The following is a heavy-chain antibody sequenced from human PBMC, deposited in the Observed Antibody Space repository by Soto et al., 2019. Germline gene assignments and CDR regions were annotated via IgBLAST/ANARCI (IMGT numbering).Heavy chain of an antibody. J-gene: IGHJ4*02. Sequence: SLRLSCTTSGFSFRNYAMHWVRQAPGKGLEWVAVIWYDGSKKYYADSVTGRFTASRDNSKNMMFLQMNSLRAEDTAVYYCARDPYSDNDVFFDYWGQGSLVTVSS. CDR3: ARDPYSDNDVFFDY. V-gene: IGHV3-33*01. CDR2: IWYDGSKK. D-gene: IGHD4-4*01. CDR1: GFSFRNYA.